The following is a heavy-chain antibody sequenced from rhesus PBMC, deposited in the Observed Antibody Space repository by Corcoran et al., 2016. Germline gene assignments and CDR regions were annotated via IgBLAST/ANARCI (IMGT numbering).Heavy chain of an antibody. CDR1: GGSISGYYY. V-gene: IGHV4-73*01. D-gene: IGHD3-9*01. CDR2: IYGNSAST. CDR3: ARASYEDDYGYYYTDFDY. Sequence: QVQLQQWGEGLVKPSETLSLTCAVYGGSISGYYYWSWIRQPPGKGLEWIGYIYGNSASTNYNPSLKNRVTISKDTSKTQFSLKLSSVTAADTAVYYCARASYEDDYGYYYTDFDYWGQGVLVTVSS. J-gene: IGHJ4*01.